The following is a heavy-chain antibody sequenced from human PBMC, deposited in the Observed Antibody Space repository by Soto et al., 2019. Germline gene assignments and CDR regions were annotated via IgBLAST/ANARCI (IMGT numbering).Heavy chain of an antibody. CDR3: AKDSSGWYPHDAFDI. CDR1: GFTFSSYS. Sequence: PGGSLRLSCAASGFTFSSYSMNWVRQAPGKGLEWVSYISSSGSTIYYADSVKGRFTISRDNSKNTLYLQMNSLRAEDTAVYYCAKDSSGWYPHDAFDIWGQGAMVTVSS. CDR2: ISSSGSTI. D-gene: IGHD6-19*01. J-gene: IGHJ3*02. V-gene: IGHV3-48*01.